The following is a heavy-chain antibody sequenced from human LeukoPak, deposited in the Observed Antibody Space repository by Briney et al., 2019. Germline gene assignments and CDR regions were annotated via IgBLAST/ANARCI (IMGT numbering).Heavy chain of an antibody. Sequence: SETLSLTCTVSGGSISSSSCYWGWIRQPPGKGLEWIGSIYYSGSTYYNPSLKSRVTISVDTSKNQFSLKLSSVTAADTAVYYCARQTEWYSSGWSLWATTTIFDYWGQGTLVTVSS. D-gene: IGHD6-19*01. V-gene: IGHV4-39*01. CDR3: ARQTEWYSSGWSLWATTTIFDY. CDR2: IYYSGST. J-gene: IGHJ4*02. CDR1: GGSISSSSCY.